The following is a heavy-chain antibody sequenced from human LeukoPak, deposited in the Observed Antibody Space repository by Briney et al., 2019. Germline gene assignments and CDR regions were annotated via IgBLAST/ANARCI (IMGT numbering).Heavy chain of an antibody. Sequence: GGSLRLSCAASGFTFSSYSMNWVRQTPGKGLEWVSSISSSSSYIHYADSVNGRFTISRDNAKNSLYLQMNSLRAEDTAVYYCARATVVTPDFDYWGQGTLVTVSS. CDR2: ISSSSSYI. V-gene: IGHV3-21*01. CDR3: ARATVVTPDFDY. CDR1: GFTFSSYS. D-gene: IGHD4-23*01. J-gene: IGHJ4*02.